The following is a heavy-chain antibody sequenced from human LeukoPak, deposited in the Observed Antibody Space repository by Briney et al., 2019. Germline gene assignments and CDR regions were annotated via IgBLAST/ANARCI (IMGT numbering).Heavy chain of an antibody. CDR2: ISGSGDNT. V-gene: IGHV3-23*01. CDR3: ARDSLGGDY. J-gene: IGHJ4*02. Sequence: GGSLKLSCAASGFSFSSYAMSWVRQAPGKGLEWVSSISGSGDNTYYAESVKGRFTISRDNSKNTLYLQMNSLRAEDTAVYYCARDSLGGDYWGQGTLATVSS. CDR1: GFSFSSYA. D-gene: IGHD3-16*01.